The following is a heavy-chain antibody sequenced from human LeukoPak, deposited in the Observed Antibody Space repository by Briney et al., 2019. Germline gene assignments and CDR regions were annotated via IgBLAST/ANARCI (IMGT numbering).Heavy chain of an antibody. CDR3: ASLTTAEAFDI. CDR1: GGSFSGYY. J-gene: IGHJ3*02. Sequence: SETLSLTCAVYGGSFSGYYWNWIRQPPGKGLEWIGYIYDSGSTNYNPSLKSRVTISVDTSKNQFSLKLSSVTAADTAVYYCASLTTAEAFDIWGQGTMVTVSS. D-gene: IGHD3-22*01. V-gene: IGHV4-59*01. CDR2: IYDSGST.